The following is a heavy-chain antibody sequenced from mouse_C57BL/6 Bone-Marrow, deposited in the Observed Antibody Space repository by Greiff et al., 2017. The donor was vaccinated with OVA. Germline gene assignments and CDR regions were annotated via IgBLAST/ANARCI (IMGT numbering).Heavy chain of an antibody. J-gene: IGHJ1*03. D-gene: IGHD1-1*01. CDR3: AIYYGSRKGYFDV. V-gene: IGHV5-17*01. Sequence: EVKVEESGGGLVKPGGSLKLSCAASGFTFSDYGMHWVRQAPEKGLEWVAYISSGSSTIYYADTVKGRFTISRDNAKNTLFLQMTSLRSEDTAMYYCAIYYGSRKGYFDVWGTGTTVTVSS. CDR1: GFTFSDYG. CDR2: ISSGSSTI.